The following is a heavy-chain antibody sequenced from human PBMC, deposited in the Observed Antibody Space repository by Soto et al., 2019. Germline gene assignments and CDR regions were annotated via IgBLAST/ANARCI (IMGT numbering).Heavy chain of an antibody. CDR1: GFTFRSYV. J-gene: IGHJ1*01. CDR3: ARWGTTGGFDV. V-gene: IGHV3-33*05. Sequence: QVQLVESGGGVVQPGTSLRLSCVGSGFTFRSYVIHWVRQAPGKGLEWVALTSYDGSNKDYGDSVKGRFTISRDNSRNTVDLQMDSLRREDTALYYCARWGTTGGFDVWGQGTLVSVSS. CDR2: TSYDGSNK. D-gene: IGHD3-16*01.